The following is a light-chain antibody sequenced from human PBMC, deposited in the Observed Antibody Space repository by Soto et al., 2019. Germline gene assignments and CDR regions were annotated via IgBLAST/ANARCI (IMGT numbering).Light chain of an antibody. J-gene: IGKJ2*01. V-gene: IGKV1-5*03. Sequence: DIQMTQSPSTLSASVGDRVTISCRASQSISSWLAWYEQKPGKAPKILIYKASSLESGVPSRFSGSGSGTDFTLTISSLQPDDVATYYCQQYDNYPYTFGQGTKLEIK. CDR1: QSISSW. CDR2: KAS. CDR3: QQYDNYPYT.